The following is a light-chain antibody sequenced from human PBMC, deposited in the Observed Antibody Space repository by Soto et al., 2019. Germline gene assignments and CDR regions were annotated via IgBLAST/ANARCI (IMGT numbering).Light chain of an antibody. CDR3: QQYNSYWWT. V-gene: IGKV1-5*01. CDR2: DAS. CDR1: QRISSR. J-gene: IGKJ1*01. Sequence: EIQMTQSPSTLSASVGNRVTITCRASQRISSRLAWYQQYPGKAPKLLIYDASTLQSGVPARFSGSGYGTEFTLTISRLQPDDFATYFCQQYNSYWWTVGPGTKVEIK.